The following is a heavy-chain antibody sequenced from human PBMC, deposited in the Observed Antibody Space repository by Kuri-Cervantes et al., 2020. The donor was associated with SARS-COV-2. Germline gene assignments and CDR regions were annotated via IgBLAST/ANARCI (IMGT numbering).Heavy chain of an antibody. V-gene: IGHV3-49*03. CDR2: IRNKGYGATT. Sequence: GESLKISCTASGFKFGDYPMSWFRQAPGKGLEWVGFIRNKGYGATTEYGASVKGRFTISRDDSESIAYLQMNSLKTEVTAVYYCSRGRVWFDPWGQGTLVTVSS. CDR1: GFKFGDYP. J-gene: IGHJ5*02. CDR3: SRGRVWFDP.